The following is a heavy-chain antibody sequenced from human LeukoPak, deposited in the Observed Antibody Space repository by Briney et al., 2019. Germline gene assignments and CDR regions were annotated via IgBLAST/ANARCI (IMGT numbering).Heavy chain of an antibody. CDR1: GFTFSSYA. Sequence: PGGSLRLSCAASGFTFSSYAMHWVRQAPGKGLEYVSAISSNGGSTYYANSVKGRFTLSRDNSQNTLYLQMGSLRAEDMAVYYCASSDYYGSNHYWGQGTLVTVSS. CDR2: ISSNGGST. D-gene: IGHD3-10*01. V-gene: IGHV3-64*01. J-gene: IGHJ4*02. CDR3: ASSDYYGSNHY.